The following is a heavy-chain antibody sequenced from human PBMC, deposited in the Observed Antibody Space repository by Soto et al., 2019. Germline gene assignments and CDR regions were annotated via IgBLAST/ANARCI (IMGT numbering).Heavy chain of an antibody. J-gene: IGHJ6*02. Sequence: QVQLVQSGAEVKKPGSSVKVSCKASGGTFSSYAISWVRQAPGQGLEWMGGIIPIFGTANYEQKFQGRVTITADEPTSTAYMEVSSLRSEDTAVYCCASAVAKYYYDGMDVGGQGTTFIVSS. CDR2: IIPIFGTA. V-gene: IGHV1-69*12. CDR1: GGTFSSYA. D-gene: IGHD6-19*01. CDR3: ASAVAKYYYDGMDV.